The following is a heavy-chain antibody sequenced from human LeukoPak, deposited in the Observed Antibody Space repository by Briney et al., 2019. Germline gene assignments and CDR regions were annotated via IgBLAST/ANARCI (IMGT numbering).Heavy chain of an antibody. CDR1: GFSFSTYS. CDR2: ISSTSSTR. V-gene: IGHV3-48*01. J-gene: IGHJ4*02. D-gene: IGHD2-2*01. Sequence: GGSLRLSCAASGFSFSTYSMNWVRQAPGNGLEWVSFISSTSSTRYYADAVKGRFTISRDNAKNSLYLQMNSLRAEDTAVYYCATYCSTPSCYFFDYWGQGVLVTVSS. CDR3: ATYCSTPSCYFFDY.